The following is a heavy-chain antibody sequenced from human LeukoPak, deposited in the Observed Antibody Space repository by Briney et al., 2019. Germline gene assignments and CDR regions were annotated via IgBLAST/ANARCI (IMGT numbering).Heavy chain of an antibody. CDR1: GGSISSYY. CDR3: ARLKDNYYDSRGSFDY. CDR2: IYYSGST. J-gene: IGHJ4*02. V-gene: IGHV4-59*01. D-gene: IGHD3-22*01. Sequence: SETLSLTCTVSGGSISSYYWSWIRQPPGKGLEWIGYIYYSGSTNYNPSLKSRVTISVDTSKNQFSLKLSSVTAADTAVYYCARLKDNYYDSRGSFDYWGQGTLVTVSS.